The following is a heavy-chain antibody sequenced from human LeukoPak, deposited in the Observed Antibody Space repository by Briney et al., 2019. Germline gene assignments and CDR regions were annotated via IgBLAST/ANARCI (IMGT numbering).Heavy chain of an antibody. D-gene: IGHD3-10*01. CDR3: ATCLWSGELCGES. CDR2: INQDGSEK. Sequence: GGSLRLSCAGSGFTFSGYWMTWVRQAPGKGLEWVANINQDGSEKYYVDSLKGRFTISRDNAKNSLFLQMNSLRAEDTAGYYCATCLWSGELCGESWGQGILVSVSS. CDR1: GFTFSGYW. J-gene: IGHJ5*02. V-gene: IGHV3-7*01.